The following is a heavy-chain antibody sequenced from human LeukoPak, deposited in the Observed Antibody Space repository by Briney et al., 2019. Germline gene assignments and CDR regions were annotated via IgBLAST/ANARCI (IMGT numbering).Heavy chain of an antibody. D-gene: IGHD3-9*01. CDR3: ARGLRYFDWSSDY. CDR1: GFTFSDYY. V-gene: IGHV3-11*06. Sequence: GGSLRLSCAASGFTFSDYYMSWIRQAPGKGLGWVSYISSSSSYTNYADSVKGRFTISRDNAKNSLYLQMNSLRAEDTAVYYCARGLRYFDWSSDYWGQGALVTVSS. J-gene: IGHJ4*02. CDR2: ISSSSSYT.